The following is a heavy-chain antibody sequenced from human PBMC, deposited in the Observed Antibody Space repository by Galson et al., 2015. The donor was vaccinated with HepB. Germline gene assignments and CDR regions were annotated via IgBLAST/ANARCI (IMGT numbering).Heavy chain of an antibody. V-gene: IGHV3-15*01. CDR1: GFTFSNAW. J-gene: IGHJ4*02. Sequence: SLRLSCAASGFTFSNAWMSWVRQAPGKGLEWLGRIKSKTDGGTTDYAAPVKGRFTISRDDSKNTLYLQMNSLKTEDTAVYYCTTRSSGSLDYWGQGTLVTVSS. CDR2: IKSKTDGGTT. D-gene: IGHD1-26*01. CDR3: TTRSSGSLDY.